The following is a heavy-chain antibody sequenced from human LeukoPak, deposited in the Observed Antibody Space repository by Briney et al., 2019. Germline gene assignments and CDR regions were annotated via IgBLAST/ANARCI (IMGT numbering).Heavy chain of an antibody. CDR3: ARWYYYDSSGYSSVDY. CDR2: IYPGDSDT. D-gene: IGHD3-22*01. V-gene: IGHV5-51*01. J-gene: IGHJ4*02. CDR1: GYSFTSYW. Sequence: GDSLKISCKGFGYSFTSYWIGWVRQLPGKGLEWMGIIYPGDSDTRYSPSFQGQVTISADKSISTAYLQWSSLKASDTAMYYCARWYYYDSSGYSSVDYWGQGTLVTVSS.